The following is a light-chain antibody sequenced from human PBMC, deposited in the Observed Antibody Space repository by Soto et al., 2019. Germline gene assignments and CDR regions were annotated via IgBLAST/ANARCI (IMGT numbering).Light chain of an antibody. CDR1: QTISSW. CDR3: QHYNTYSAA. J-gene: IGKJ1*01. V-gene: IGKV1-5*03. Sequence: IPMNKSPSTLSGSAGDRVTITCRASQTISSWLAWYQQKPGKAPKLLIYKASTLKSGVPSRFSGSGSGTEFTLTISSLQPHDFATYYCQHYNTYSAAFGPGTKVDIK. CDR2: KAS.